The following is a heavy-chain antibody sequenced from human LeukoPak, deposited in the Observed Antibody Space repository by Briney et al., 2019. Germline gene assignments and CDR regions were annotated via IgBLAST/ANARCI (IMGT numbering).Heavy chain of an antibody. Sequence: SETLSLTCTVSGGSISSYYWSWIRQPPGKGLEWIGYIYYSGSTNYNPSLKSRVTISVDTSKNQFSLKLSSVTAADTAVYYCARGPRIAGNWFDPWGQGTLVTVSS. J-gene: IGHJ5*02. CDR1: GGSISSYY. CDR3: ARGPRIAGNWFDP. V-gene: IGHV4-59*01. D-gene: IGHD6-13*01. CDR2: IYYSGST.